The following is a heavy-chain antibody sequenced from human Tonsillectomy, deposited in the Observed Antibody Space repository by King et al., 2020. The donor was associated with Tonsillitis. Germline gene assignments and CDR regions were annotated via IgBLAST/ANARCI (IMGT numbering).Heavy chain of an antibody. CDR2: IYTSGST. V-gene: IGHV4-4*07. D-gene: IGHD1-26*01. J-gene: IGHJ4*02. CDR3: ARVAEYSGSSFDY. CDR1: GGSISSYY. Sequence: VQLQESGPGLVKPSETLSLTCTVSGGSISSYYWRWIRQPAGKGLGWIGRIYTSGSTNYNPSLKSRVTISVDTSKNQFSLKLSSVTAADTAVYYCARVAEYSGSSFDYWGQGTLVTVSS.